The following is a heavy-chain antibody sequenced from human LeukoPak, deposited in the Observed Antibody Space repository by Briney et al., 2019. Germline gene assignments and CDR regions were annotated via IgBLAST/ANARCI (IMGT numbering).Heavy chain of an antibody. V-gene: IGHV4-31*03. CDR3: ARHYGHRYYYYGMDV. J-gene: IGHJ6*02. Sequence: SQTLSLTCTVSGGSISSGGYYWSWIRQHPGKGLEWIGNIYHSGSTYYNPSLKSRVTISVDTSKNQFSLKVSSVTAADTAVYYCARHYGHRYYYYGMDVWGQGTTVTVSS. D-gene: IGHD3-16*01. CDR1: GGSISSGGYY. CDR2: IYHSGST.